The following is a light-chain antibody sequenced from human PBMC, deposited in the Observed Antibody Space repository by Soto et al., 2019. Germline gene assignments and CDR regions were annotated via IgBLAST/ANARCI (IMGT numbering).Light chain of an antibody. CDR2: GAS. CDR1: QLVSSTY. CDR3: QRYGSSRPFT. J-gene: IGKJ2*01. Sequence: EIMLTQSPGTLSLSPGERPTLSCRASQLVSSTYLAWYQQKPGQAPRLLIYGASCSATGIPDSFSGSGSGTDFTLTVSRLEPEYFAVYFCQRYGSSRPFTFGQGTKVEI. V-gene: IGKV3-20*01.